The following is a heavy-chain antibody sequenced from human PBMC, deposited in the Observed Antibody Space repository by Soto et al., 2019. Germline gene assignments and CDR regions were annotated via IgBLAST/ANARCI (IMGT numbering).Heavy chain of an antibody. CDR1: GVSISSEIYY. Sequence: PSETLSLTCTVSGVSISSEIYYWSWIRQHPGKGLEWIGHIYYSGSTYYNPSLLSRVTISVDTSKNQFSLKLRSVTAADTAVYYCARDWHYYESIMGGSYFDYWGQGTLVTVSS. CDR3: ARDWHYYESIMGGSYFDY. J-gene: IGHJ4*02. D-gene: IGHD3-22*01. V-gene: IGHV4-31*03. CDR2: IYYSGST.